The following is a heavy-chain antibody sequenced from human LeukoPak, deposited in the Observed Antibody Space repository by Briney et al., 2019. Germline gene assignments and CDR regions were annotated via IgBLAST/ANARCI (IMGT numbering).Heavy chain of an antibody. J-gene: IGHJ5*02. CDR2: IIPILGIA. CDR1: GGTFSSYA. CDR3: ARDRAGVGYCSSTSCHAINWFDP. V-gene: IGHV1-69*04. D-gene: IGHD2-2*01. Sequence: GASVKVSCKASGGTFSSYAISWVRQAPGQGLEWMGRIIPILGIANYAQKFQGRVTITADKSTSTAYMELSSLRSEDTAAYYCARDRAGVGYCSSTSCHAINWFDPWGQGTLVTVSS.